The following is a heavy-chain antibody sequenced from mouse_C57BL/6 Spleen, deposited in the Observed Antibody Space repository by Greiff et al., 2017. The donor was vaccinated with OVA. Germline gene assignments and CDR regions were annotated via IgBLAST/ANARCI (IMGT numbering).Heavy chain of an antibody. CDR1: GYTFTSYD. D-gene: IGHD1-1*01. V-gene: IGHV1-85*01. J-gene: IGHJ1*03. CDR2: IYPRDGST. CDR3: AGGGYYYGSSLYWYFDV. Sequence: VQLQQSGPELVKPGASVKLSCKASGYTFTSYDINWVKQRPGQGLEWIGWIYPRDGSTKYNEKFKGKATLTVDTSSSTAYMELHSLTSEDSAVYFWAGGGYYYGSSLYWYFDVWGTGTTVTVSS.